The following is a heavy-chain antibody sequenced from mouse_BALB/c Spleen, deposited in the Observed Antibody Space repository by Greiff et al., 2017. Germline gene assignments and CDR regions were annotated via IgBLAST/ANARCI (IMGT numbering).Heavy chain of an antibody. J-gene: IGHJ1*01. CDR3: GRGGYGSSYWYFDV. CDR1: GYSFTDYF. D-gene: IGHD1-1*01. CDR2: INPYNGDT. Sequence: EVMLVESGPELVKPGASVKISCKASGYSFTDYFMNWVKQSHGKSLEWIGRINPYNGDTFYNQKFKGKATLTVDKSSSTAHMELLSLTSEDSAVYYCGRGGYGSSYWYFDVWGAGTTVTVSS. V-gene: IGHV1-37*01.